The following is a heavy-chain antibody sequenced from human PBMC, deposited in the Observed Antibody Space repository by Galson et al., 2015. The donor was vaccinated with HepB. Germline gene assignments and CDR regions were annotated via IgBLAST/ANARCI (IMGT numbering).Heavy chain of an antibody. Sequence: QSGAEVKEAGESLGISCKGSGYSFSGYWISWVRQMPGKGLEWMGIIYPDNSDTRYSPSFQGQVTFSADKSISTAYLQWNSLKAPDTAMYYCARYGGETLAANWFDYWGQGTLVTVSS. J-gene: IGHJ4*02. V-gene: IGHV5-51*01. D-gene: IGHD6-25*01. CDR2: IYPDNSDT. CDR3: ARYGGETLAANWFDY. CDR1: GYSFSGYW.